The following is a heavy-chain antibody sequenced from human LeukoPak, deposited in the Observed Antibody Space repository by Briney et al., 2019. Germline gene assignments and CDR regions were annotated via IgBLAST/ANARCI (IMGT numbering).Heavy chain of an antibody. D-gene: IGHD5-18*01. CDR3: ATGAPIQLGYYSDY. Sequence: ASVKVSCKVSGYTFTDYYMHWVQQAPGKGLEWMGLVDPEDGETIYAEKFQGRVTITADTSTDTAYMELSSLRSEDTAVYYCATGAPIQLGYYSDYWGQGTLVTVSS. CDR1: GYTFTDYY. J-gene: IGHJ4*02. CDR2: VDPEDGET. V-gene: IGHV1-69-2*01.